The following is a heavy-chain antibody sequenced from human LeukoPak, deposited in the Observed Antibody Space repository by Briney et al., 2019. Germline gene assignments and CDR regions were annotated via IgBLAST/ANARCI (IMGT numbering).Heavy chain of an antibody. CDR2: ISGSGGST. J-gene: IGHJ4*02. V-gene: IGHV3-23*01. D-gene: IGHD3-10*01. CDR1: GFTFSSYA. CDR3: AKESGSYYGSGSYYID. Sequence: GGSLRLSCAASGFTFSSYAMSWVRQAPGKGLEWVSAISGSGGSTYYADSVKGRFTISRDNSKNTLYLQMNSLRAEDTGVYYCAKESGSYYGSGSYYIDWGQGTLVTVSS.